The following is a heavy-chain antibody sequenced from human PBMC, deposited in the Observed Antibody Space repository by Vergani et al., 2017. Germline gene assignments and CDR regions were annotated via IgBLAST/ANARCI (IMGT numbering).Heavy chain of an antibody. Sequence: QVQLQESGPGLVKPSQTLSLTCIVSGGSISSSGDYWSWIRQHPGKGLEWIGYIYYSGNTYYNPSLKTRLTISVDTSKNQFSLKLSSVTAADTAVYYCARAIGWSTTSCYWAPRYYYYMDVWGKGTTVTVSS. V-gene: IGHV4-31*03. CDR3: ARAIGWSTTSCYWAPRYYYYMDV. D-gene: IGHD2-2*01. CDR2: IYYSGNT. J-gene: IGHJ6*03. CDR1: GGSISSSGDY.